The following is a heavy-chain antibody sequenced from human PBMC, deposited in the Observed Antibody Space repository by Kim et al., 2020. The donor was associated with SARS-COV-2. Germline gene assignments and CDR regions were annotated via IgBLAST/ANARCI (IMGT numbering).Heavy chain of an antibody. Sequence: GGSLRLSCAASGFTFSSYAMSWVRQAPGKGLEWVSAISGSGGSTYYADSVKGRFTISRDNSKNTLYLQMNSLRAEDTAVYYCAKDLRAYGDYAMKVFDYWGQVTLVTVSS. V-gene: IGHV3-23*01. CDR3: AKDLRAYGDYAMKVFDY. CDR1: GFTFSSYA. CDR2: ISGSGGST. D-gene: IGHD4-17*01. J-gene: IGHJ4*02.